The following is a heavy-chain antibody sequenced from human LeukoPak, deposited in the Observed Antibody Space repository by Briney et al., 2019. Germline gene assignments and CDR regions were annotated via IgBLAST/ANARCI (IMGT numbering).Heavy chain of an antibody. J-gene: IGHJ4*02. CDR1: GFTFSSYA. V-gene: IGHV3-23*01. D-gene: IGHD6-13*01. CDR3: AKDPRRYSSSWFDY. CDR2: ISGSGGST. Sequence: GGSLRLSCAAPGFTFSSYAMSWVRQAPGKGLEWVSAISGSGGSTYYADSVKGRFTISRDNSKNTLYLQMNSLRAEDTAVYYCAKDPRRYSSSWFDYWGQGTLVTVSS.